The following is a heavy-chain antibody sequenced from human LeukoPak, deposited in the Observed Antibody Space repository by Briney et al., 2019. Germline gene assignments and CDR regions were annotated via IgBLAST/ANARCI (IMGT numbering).Heavy chain of an antibody. V-gene: IGHV1-18*01. CDR3: AREPYYDLWSGYSFFDY. CDR1: GYTFTSYG. Sequence: ASVKVSCKASGYTFTSYGISWVRQAPGQGLEWMGWISAYNGNTNYAQKLQGRVTMTTDTSTSTAYMELRSLRSDDTAVYYCAREPYYDLWSGYSFFDYWGQGTLVTVSS. D-gene: IGHD3-3*01. CDR2: ISAYNGNT. J-gene: IGHJ4*02.